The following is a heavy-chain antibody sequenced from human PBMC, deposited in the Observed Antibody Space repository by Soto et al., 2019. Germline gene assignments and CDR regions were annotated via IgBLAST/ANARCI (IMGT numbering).Heavy chain of an antibody. D-gene: IGHD3-10*01. CDR3: ARDGYGSGAFDY. CDR2: IWYDGSNK. CDR1: GFTFSSYG. J-gene: IGHJ4*02. V-gene: IGHV3-33*01. Sequence: QVQLVESGGGVVQPGRSLRLSCAASGFTFSSYGMHWVRQAPGKGLEWVAVIWYDGSNKYYADSVKGRFTISRDNSKNTLYLQMNSQRAEDTAVYYCARDGYGSGAFDYWGQGTLVTVSS.